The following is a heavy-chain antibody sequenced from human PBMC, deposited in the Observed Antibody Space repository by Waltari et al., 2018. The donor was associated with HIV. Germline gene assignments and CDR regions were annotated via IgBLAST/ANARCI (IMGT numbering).Heavy chain of an antibody. D-gene: IGHD5-18*01. CDR3: ARGGTWIQLWLLVQAFDI. CDR1: GGSFSGYY. V-gene: IGHV4-34*01. CDR2: INHSGST. J-gene: IGHJ3*02. Sequence: QVQLQQWGAGLLKPSETLSLTCAVYGGSFSGYYWSWIRQPPGKGLEWIGEINHSGSTNDNPSLRSRVTISVDTSKNQFSLKLSSVTAADTAVYYCARGGTWIQLWLLVQAFDIWGQGTMVTVSS.